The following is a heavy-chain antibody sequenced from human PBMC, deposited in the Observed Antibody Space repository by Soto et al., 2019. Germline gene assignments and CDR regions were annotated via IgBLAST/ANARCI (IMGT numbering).Heavy chain of an antibody. D-gene: IGHD1-26*01. J-gene: IGHJ4*02. CDR3: ARVNRGSYYFDY. Sequence: SETLSLTCTVSGGSISSSSYYWGWIRQPPGKGLEWIGSIYYSGSTYYNPSLKSRVTISVDTSKNQFSLKLSSVTAADTAVYYCARVNRGSYYFDYWGQGTLVTVSS. CDR1: GGSISSSSYY. V-gene: IGHV4-39*07. CDR2: IYYSGST.